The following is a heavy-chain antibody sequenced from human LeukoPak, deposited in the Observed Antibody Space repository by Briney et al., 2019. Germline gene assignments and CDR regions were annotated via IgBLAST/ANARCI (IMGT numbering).Heavy chain of an antibody. Sequence: GGSLRLSYAASGFTVSSNYMSWVRQAPGKGLEWVSVIYSGGSTYYADSVKGRFTISRDNSKNTLYLQMNSLRAEDTAVYYCARDMVRGVDYYYYYMDVWGKGTTVTISS. V-gene: IGHV3-53*01. CDR3: ARDMVRGVDYYYYYMDV. J-gene: IGHJ6*03. D-gene: IGHD3-10*01. CDR2: IYSGGST. CDR1: GFTVSSNY.